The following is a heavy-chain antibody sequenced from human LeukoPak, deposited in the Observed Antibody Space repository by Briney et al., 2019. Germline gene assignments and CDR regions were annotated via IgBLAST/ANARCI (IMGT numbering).Heavy chain of an antibody. Sequence: SETLSLTCAVYGGSFSGYYWSWIRQPPGKGLEWIGEINHSGSTNYNPSLKSRVTISVDTSKNQFSLKLSSVTAADTAVYYCARGRYSYGSKYYFDYWGQGTLVTVSS. J-gene: IGHJ4*02. CDR1: GGSFSGYY. D-gene: IGHD5-18*01. CDR2: INHSGST. CDR3: ARGRYSYGSKYYFDY. V-gene: IGHV4-34*01.